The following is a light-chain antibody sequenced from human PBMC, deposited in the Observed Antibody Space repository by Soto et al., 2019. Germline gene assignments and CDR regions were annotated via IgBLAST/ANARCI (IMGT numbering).Light chain of an antibody. J-gene: IGLJ2*01. V-gene: IGLV2-8*01. CDR1: SSDVGGYNY. Sequence: QSALTQPPSASGSPGQSVIISCTGTSSDVGGYNYVSWYQQHPGKAPKLIIYEVTKRPSGVPYRFSGSKSGNTASLTVSGLQTEDEAGYYCSSYGGFNNVLFGGGTKVTVL. CDR3: SSYGGFNNVL. CDR2: EVT.